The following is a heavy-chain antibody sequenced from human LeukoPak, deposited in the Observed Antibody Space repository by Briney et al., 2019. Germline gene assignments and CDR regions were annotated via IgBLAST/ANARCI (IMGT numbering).Heavy chain of an antibody. D-gene: IGHD6-13*01. CDR1: GYTFTGYY. CDR3: ARVVIAAAAYDAFDI. Sequence: ASVKVSCKASGYTFTGYYMHWVRQAPGQGLEWMGWINPNSGGTNYAQKFQGRVTMTRDTSISTAYMELSRLRSDDTAVYCCARVVIAAAAYDAFDIWGQGTMVTVSS. J-gene: IGHJ3*02. CDR2: INPNSGGT. V-gene: IGHV1-2*02.